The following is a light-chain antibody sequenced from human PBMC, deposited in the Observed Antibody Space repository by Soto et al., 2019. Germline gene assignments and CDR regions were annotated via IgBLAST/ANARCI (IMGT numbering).Light chain of an antibody. Sequence: ETVLTQSPATLSLSPGERAILSCRASQSISSYLAWYQQKPGQAPRLLISDAVNRATGIPARFSGSGSGTDFTLIIGSLEPEDVAVYYCQQRINWPLTFGGGTRVPIK. CDR3: QQRINWPLT. CDR2: DAV. V-gene: IGKV3-11*01. J-gene: IGKJ4*01. CDR1: QSISSY.